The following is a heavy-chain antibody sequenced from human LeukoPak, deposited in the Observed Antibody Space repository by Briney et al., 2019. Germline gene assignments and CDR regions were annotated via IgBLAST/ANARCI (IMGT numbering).Heavy chain of an antibody. J-gene: IGHJ4*02. Sequence: GGSLRPSCGPSGFTFSRYPMSGFPQPPGKGREGVGRIKEKTDGGKTDYAAHVKGRFTVSRDDSKSPLYLQMNSLKTEDTAVYYCTTRGIVGTTLGDYWGQGTLVTVSS. D-gene: IGHD1-26*01. CDR2: IKEKTDGGKT. CDR3: TTRGIVGTTLGDY. V-gene: IGHV3-15*01. CDR1: GFTFSRYP.